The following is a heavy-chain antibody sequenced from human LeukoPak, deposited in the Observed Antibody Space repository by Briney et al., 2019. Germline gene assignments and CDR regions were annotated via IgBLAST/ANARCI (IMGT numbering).Heavy chain of an antibody. V-gene: IGHV1-2*02. CDR3: ARDADIVLMVYAMGPDPNWFDP. J-gene: IGHJ5*02. Sequence: VASVKVSCKASGYTFTGYYMHWVRQAPGQGLEWMGWINPNSGGTNYAQKFQGRVTMTRDTSISTAYMGLSRLRSDDTAVYYCARDADIVLMVYAMGPDPNWFDPWGQGTLVTVSS. CDR2: INPNSGGT. D-gene: IGHD2-8*01. CDR1: GYTFTGYY.